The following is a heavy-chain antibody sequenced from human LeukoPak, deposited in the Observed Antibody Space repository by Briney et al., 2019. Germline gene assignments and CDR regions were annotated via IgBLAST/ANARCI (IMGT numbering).Heavy chain of an antibody. CDR3: ARGEYDFWSGYYPLYY. CDR2: ISSNGGST. Sequence: PGGSLRLSCAASGFTFSTYAMHWVRQAPGKGLEYVSAISSNGGSTFYANSVKGRFTISRDNSKNTLSPQMGSLRAEDMAVYYCARGEYDFWSGYYPLYYWGQGTLVTVSS. V-gene: IGHV3-64*01. D-gene: IGHD3-3*01. J-gene: IGHJ4*02. CDR1: GFTFSTYA.